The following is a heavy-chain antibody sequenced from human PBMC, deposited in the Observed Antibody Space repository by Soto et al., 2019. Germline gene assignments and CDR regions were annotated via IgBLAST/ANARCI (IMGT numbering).Heavy chain of an antibody. CDR2: ISYDGSNK. CDR1: GFTFSSYG. V-gene: IGHV3-30*18. Sequence: GGSLRLSCAASGFTFSSYGMHWVRQAPGKGLEWVAVISYDGSNKYYADSVKGRFTISRDNSKNTLYLQMNSLRAEDTAVYYCAKNGEDCSGGSCSDYYYYGMDVWGQGTTVTVSS. CDR3: AKNGEDCSGGSCSDYYYYGMDV. D-gene: IGHD2-15*01. J-gene: IGHJ6*02.